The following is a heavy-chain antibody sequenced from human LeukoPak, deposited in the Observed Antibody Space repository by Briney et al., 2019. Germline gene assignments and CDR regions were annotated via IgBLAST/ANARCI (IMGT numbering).Heavy chain of an antibody. CDR2: IIPILGTA. J-gene: IGHJ4*02. CDR3: ARQLKARPSVVVPAATLGY. D-gene: IGHD2-2*01. Sequence: GASVKVSCKASGGTFSSYAISWVRQAPGQGLEWMGGIIPILGTANYAQKFQGRVTITADESTSTAYMELSSLRSEDTAVYYCARQLKARPSVVVPAATLGYWGQGTLVTVSS. V-gene: IGHV1-69*13. CDR1: GGTFSSYA.